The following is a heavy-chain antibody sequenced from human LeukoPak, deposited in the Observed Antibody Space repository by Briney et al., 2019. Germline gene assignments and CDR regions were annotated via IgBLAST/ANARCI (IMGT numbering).Heavy chain of an antibody. J-gene: IGHJ6*02. Sequence: ASVKVSCKVSGYTLTELSMHWVRQAPGKGLEWMGGFDPEDGETIYAQKFQGRVTMTEDTSTDTAYMELSSLRAEDTAVYYCVPGSYYYGMDVWGQGTTVTVSS. CDR3: VPGSYYYGMDV. CDR1: GYTLTELS. V-gene: IGHV1-24*01. CDR2: FDPEDGET. D-gene: IGHD1-26*01.